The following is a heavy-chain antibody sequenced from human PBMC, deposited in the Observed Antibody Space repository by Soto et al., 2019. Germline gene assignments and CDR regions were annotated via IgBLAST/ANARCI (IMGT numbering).Heavy chain of an antibody. D-gene: IGHD3-3*01. J-gene: IGHJ3*02. Sequence: QLHLVQSGAVVKKPGASVTVSCSASGYPVTAYYMHWVRQAPGRGLEWMGGVNPATGAAKYTQTFPGRVTMTRDTSTRTVFMELSGLTSEDTAVFYCARGGGVGVAGSAAFDMWCQGTLVTVSS. V-gene: IGHV1-2*02. CDR1: GYPVTAYY. CDR3: ARGGGVGVAGSAAFDM. CDR2: VNPATGAA.